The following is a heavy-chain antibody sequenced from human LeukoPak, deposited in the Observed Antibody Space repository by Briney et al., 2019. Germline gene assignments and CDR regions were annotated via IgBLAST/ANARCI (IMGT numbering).Heavy chain of an antibody. D-gene: IGHD6-19*01. CDR2: IKQDGSEK. V-gene: IGHV3-7*05. Sequence: GGSLRLSCAASGFTFSSYWMHWVRQAPGKGLEWVASIKQDGSEKYFMDSVKGRFTISRDNAKNSLYLQMNSLRAEDTAVYYCARKYSGGYNFGYWGQGTLVTVSS. CDR3: ARKYSGGYNFGY. J-gene: IGHJ4*02. CDR1: GFTFSSYW.